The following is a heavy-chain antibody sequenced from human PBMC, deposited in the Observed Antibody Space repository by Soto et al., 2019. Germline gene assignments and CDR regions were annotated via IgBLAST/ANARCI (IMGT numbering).Heavy chain of an antibody. V-gene: IGHV1-18*01. CDR1: GYTFSSFG. Sequence: QVQLVQSGAEVKKPGASVKVSCKASGYTFSSFGISWVRQAPGQGLEWMGWISAYNGNTNYAQNLQGRVTMTTDTSPGTAYMEVRSLTSDDTAVYYCARDGSGYYYYYYGMDVWGQGTTVTVSS. CDR3: ARDGSGYYYYYYGMDV. CDR2: ISAYNGNT. D-gene: IGHD3-22*01. J-gene: IGHJ6*02.